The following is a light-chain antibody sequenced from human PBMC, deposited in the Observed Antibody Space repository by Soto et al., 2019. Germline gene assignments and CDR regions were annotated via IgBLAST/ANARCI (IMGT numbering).Light chain of an antibody. CDR1: QSVNSN. V-gene: IGKV3-15*01. CDR3: QQYNNGPLT. Sequence: EIAMTQSPATLSVSPGERATLSCRASQSVNSNFAWYQQKPGQAPRLLIYYPSTRATGIPARFSGSGSGTELTVTISSLQSEECAGYYWQQYNNGPLTFGGGTKVEIK. CDR2: YPS. J-gene: IGKJ4*01.